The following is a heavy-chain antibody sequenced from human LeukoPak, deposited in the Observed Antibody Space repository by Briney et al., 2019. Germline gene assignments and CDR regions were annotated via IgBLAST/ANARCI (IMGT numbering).Heavy chain of an antibody. J-gene: IGHJ4*02. Sequence: GGSLRLSCAASGFTFSDYYMSWIRQAPGKGLEWVSYISSSGSTIYYADSVKGRFTISRDNAKNSLYLQMNSLRAEDTAVYYCARDLDQGAAAEGGDRRHYWGQGTLVTVSS. CDR2: ISSSGSTI. CDR1: GFTFSDYY. V-gene: IGHV3-11*01. D-gene: IGHD6-13*01. CDR3: ARDLDQGAAAEGGDRRHY.